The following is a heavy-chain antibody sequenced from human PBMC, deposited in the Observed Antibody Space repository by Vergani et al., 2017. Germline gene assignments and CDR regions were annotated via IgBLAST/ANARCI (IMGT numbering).Heavy chain of an antibody. CDR3: AKAAGGGSYKD. Sequence: EVQLVESGGGLVQPGGSLRLSCAASGFTFSSYEMNWVRQAPGKGLEWVSYISSSGSTIYYADSVKGRFTISRDNAKNSLYLQMNSLRAEDTAVYYCAKAAGGGSYKDWGQGTLATVSS. J-gene: IGHJ4*02. CDR2: ISSSGSTI. V-gene: IGHV3-48*03. D-gene: IGHD1-26*01. CDR1: GFTFSSYE.